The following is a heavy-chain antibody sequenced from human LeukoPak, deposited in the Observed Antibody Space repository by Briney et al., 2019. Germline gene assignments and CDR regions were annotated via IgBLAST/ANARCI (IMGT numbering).Heavy chain of an antibody. CDR1: GFTCDDYA. CDR3: AKGVMTTESTLVD. CDR2: ISGDGGGR. J-gene: IGHJ4*02. D-gene: IGHD4-11*01. Sequence: GGSLRLSCAASGFTCDDYAMHWVRQGPGKGLEWVSLISGDGGGRYYADSVKGRFTISRDNSKNSLYLQLSSLKSEDTALYYCAKGVMTTESTLVDWGRGTLVTVSS. V-gene: IGHV3-43*02.